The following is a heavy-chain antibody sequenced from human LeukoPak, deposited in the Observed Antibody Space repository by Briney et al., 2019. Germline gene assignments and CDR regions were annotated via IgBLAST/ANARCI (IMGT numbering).Heavy chain of an antibody. CDR3: AREPLTGGGFGY. D-gene: IGHD3-9*01. J-gene: IGHJ4*02. V-gene: IGHV4-39*07. Sequence: SETLSLTCAVSGASISGSGYYWGWIRQPPGKGLEWIGNIYYSGSTYYNASLQSRVTISIDTSKNQFSLKLSSVTAADTAVYYCAREPLTGGGFGYWGQGTLVTVSS. CDR1: GASISGSGYY. CDR2: IYYSGST.